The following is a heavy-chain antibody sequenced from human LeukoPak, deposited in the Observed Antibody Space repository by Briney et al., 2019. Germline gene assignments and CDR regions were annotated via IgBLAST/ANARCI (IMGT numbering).Heavy chain of an antibody. CDR3: AAAVYDSSGYYYEYYFDY. CDR2: IVVGSGNT. CDR1: GFTFTSSA. V-gene: IGHV1-58*02. D-gene: IGHD3-22*01. Sequence: SVKVSCKASGFTFTSSAMQWVRQARGQRLEWIGWIVVGSGNTNYAQKSQERVTITRDMSTSTAYMELSSLRSEDTAVYYCAAAVYDSSGYYYEYYFDYWGQGTLVTVSS. J-gene: IGHJ4*02.